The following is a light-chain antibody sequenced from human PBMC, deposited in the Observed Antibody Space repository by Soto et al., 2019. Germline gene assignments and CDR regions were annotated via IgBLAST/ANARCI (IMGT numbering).Light chain of an antibody. J-gene: IGKJ1*01. CDR1: QSVSSN. V-gene: IGKV3-15*01. Sequence: EIVMTQSPATLSVSPGERAPLSCRASQSVSSNLAWYQQKPGQAPRLLIYGASTRATGVPARFSGSGSGTEFTLTISGLQSEDFAVYYCQQYNNWPRTFGQGTKVDI. CDR2: GAS. CDR3: QQYNNWPRT.